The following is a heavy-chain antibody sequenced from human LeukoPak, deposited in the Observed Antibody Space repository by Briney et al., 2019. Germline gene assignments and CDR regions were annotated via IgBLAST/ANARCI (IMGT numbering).Heavy chain of an antibody. CDR2: ISGSGGST. V-gene: IGHV3-23*01. Sequence: GGSLRLSCVASGFTFSTHAMSWVRQAPGKGLEWVSAISGSGGSTYYVDSVKGQFTISRDNSKNTLYLQMNSLRAGDTAVYYCAKHYDFWSGYLDYWGQGTLVTVSS. D-gene: IGHD3-3*01. CDR3: AKHYDFWSGYLDY. J-gene: IGHJ4*02. CDR1: GFTFSTHA.